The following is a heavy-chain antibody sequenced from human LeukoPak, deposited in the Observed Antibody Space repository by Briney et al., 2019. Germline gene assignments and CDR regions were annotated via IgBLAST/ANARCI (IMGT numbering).Heavy chain of an antibody. D-gene: IGHD1-26*01. V-gene: IGHV3-7*03. CDR3: ARWAGGHYDY. CDR1: GFTFSSYA. Sequence: GGSLRLSCAASGFTFSSYAMSWVRQAPGKGLEWVANIKQDGSEKYYVDSVKGRFTISRDNAKNSLYLQMNSLRAEDTAVYYCARWAGGHYDYWGQGTLVTVSS. J-gene: IGHJ4*02. CDR2: IKQDGSEK.